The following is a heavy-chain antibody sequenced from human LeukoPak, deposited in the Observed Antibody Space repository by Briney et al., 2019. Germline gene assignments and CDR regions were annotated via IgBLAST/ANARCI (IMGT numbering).Heavy chain of an antibody. Sequence: PGGSLRLSCAASGFTFSIYAMHWVRQAPGKGVEWVAVISYDGSNKYYADSVNGRFTISRDNSKNTLYLQMNSLRAEDTAVYYCARGGGLPNFDYWGQGTLVTVSS. CDR2: ISYDGSNK. D-gene: IGHD5-12*01. CDR1: GFTFSIYA. V-gene: IGHV3-30-3*01. CDR3: ARGGGLPNFDY. J-gene: IGHJ4*02.